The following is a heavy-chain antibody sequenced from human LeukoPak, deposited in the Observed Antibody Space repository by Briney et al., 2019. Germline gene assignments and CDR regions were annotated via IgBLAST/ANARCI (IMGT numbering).Heavy chain of an antibody. V-gene: IGHV3-23*01. CDR1: GFTFSSYA. CDR3: AKGYYGNYVAVDY. J-gene: IGHJ4*02. CDR2: ISDNGDDT. Sequence: GGSLRLSCAASGFTFSSYAMIWVRQAAGKGLDWDSSISDNGDDTYYADSVKGRFTISRDKSTNTLYLQMNSLRADDTAVYYCAKGYYGNYVAVDYWGQGTLVTVSS. D-gene: IGHD4-11*01.